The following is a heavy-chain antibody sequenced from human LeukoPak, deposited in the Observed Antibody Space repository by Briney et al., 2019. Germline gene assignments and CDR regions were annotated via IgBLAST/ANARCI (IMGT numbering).Heavy chain of an antibody. CDR1: GGSISSSSYY. CDR3: ARASIDDDVRFDC. D-gene: IGHD1-1*01. Sequence: SETLSLTCTVSGGSISSSSYYWSWIRQPPGKGLEWIGYIFYSGTTNYNPSLKSRVTISVDTSKNQFSLKLSSVTAADTAVYYCARASIDDDVRFDCWGQGSLVTVSS. CDR2: IFYSGTT. J-gene: IGHJ4*02. V-gene: IGHV4-61*01.